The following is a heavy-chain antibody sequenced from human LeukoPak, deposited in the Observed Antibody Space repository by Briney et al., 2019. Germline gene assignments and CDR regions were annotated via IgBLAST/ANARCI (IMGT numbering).Heavy chain of an antibody. Sequence: SETLSLTCTVSGGSISSSSYYWGWIRQPPGKGLEWIGSIYYSGSTYYNPSLKSRVTISVDTSKNQFSLKLSSVTAADTAVYYCARSLYDFWSGSSFDYWGQGTLVTVS. CDR2: IYYSGST. CDR1: GGSISSSSYY. D-gene: IGHD3-3*01. J-gene: IGHJ4*02. V-gene: IGHV4-39*01. CDR3: ARSLYDFWSGSSFDY.